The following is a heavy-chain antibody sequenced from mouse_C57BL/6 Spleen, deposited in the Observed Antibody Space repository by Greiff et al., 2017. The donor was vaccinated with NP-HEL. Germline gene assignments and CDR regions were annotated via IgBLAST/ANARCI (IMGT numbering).Heavy chain of an antibody. V-gene: IGHV1-18*01. J-gene: IGHJ1*03. CDR3: ARSRTTGPYFDV. CDR2: INPNNGGT. Sequence: SGPELVKPGASVKIPCKASGYTFTDYNMDWVKQSHGKSLEWIGDINPNNGGTIYNQKFKGKATLTVDKSSSTAYMELRSLTSEDTAVYYCARSRTTGPYFDVWGTGTTVTVSS. D-gene: IGHD1-1*01. CDR1: GYTFTDYN.